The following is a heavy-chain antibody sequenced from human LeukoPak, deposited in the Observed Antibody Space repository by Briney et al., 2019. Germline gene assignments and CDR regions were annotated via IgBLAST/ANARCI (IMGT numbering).Heavy chain of an antibody. V-gene: IGHV3-53*01. CDR1: GFTVSSNY. D-gene: IGHD2-15*01. Sequence: GGSLRLSCAASGFTVSSNYMSWVRQAPGKGLEWVSIIYSAGSTYYADSVRGRFTISRDSSKNTVCLQMNSLRVEDTAVYYCASGEVGVRKFYSDPFYYWGQGTLVTVSP. J-gene: IGHJ4*02. CDR3: ASGEVGVRKFYSDPFYY. CDR2: IYSAGST.